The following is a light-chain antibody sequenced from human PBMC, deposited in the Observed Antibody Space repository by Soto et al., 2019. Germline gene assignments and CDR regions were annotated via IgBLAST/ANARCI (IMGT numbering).Light chain of an antibody. Sequence: DIQMTQSPSTLSASAGDRVTITCRASQSISPWLAWYQQKPGKAPTLLIYKASSLQSGVPSRFSGSGSGTEFTRTISNLQPDDFATYYCQQSNSYPWTFGQGNKVDIK. CDR2: KAS. CDR3: QQSNSYPWT. CDR1: QSISPW. J-gene: IGKJ1*01. V-gene: IGKV1-5*03.